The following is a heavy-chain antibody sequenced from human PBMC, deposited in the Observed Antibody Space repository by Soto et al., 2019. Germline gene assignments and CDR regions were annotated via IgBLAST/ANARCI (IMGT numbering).Heavy chain of an antibody. CDR1: GLTFSSYV. V-gene: IGHV3-30*18. J-gene: IGHJ6*02. D-gene: IGHD5-12*01. CDR2: ISYDGSNK. CDR3: AKEIGWLRLLYYGMDV. Sequence: GGPQRLSCPASGLTFSSYVMHWVRQAPGKGLEWVAVISYDGSNKYYADSVKCRFTIYRDNSKNTLYLQMNSLRAEDTAVYYCAKEIGWLRLLYYGMDVWGQGTTVTVSS.